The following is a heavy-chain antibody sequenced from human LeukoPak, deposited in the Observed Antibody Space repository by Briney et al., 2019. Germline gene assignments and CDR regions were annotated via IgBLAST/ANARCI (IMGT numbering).Heavy chain of an antibody. CDR1: GYTFTSYY. CDR2: INPIGGST. J-gene: IGHJ4*02. D-gene: IGHD5-24*01. CDR3: ARALRMATIPGVNMNYFDY. Sequence: ASVKVSCKASGYTFTSYYMHWVRQAPGQGLEWMGMINPIGGSTIYAQKFQGRVTMTRDTSTSTVYMELSSLRSEDTAVYYCARALRMATIPGVNMNYFDYWGQGTLVTVSS. V-gene: IGHV1-46*01.